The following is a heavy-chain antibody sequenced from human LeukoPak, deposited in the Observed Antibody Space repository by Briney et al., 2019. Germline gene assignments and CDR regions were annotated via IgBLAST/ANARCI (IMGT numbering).Heavy chain of an antibody. CDR2: IYYSGST. Sequence: SETLSLTCTVSGGSISSYYWSWIRQPPGKGLEWIGYIYYSGSTNYNPALKSRVTISVDTSKNQFSLKLSSVTAADTAVYYCARESRLGYFDYWGQGTLVTVSS. CDR1: GGSISSYY. V-gene: IGHV4-59*01. CDR3: ARESRLGYFDY. D-gene: IGHD2-2*01. J-gene: IGHJ4*02.